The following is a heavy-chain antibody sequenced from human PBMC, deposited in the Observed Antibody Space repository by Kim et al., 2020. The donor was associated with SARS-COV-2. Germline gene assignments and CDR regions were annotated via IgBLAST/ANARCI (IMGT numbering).Heavy chain of an antibody. CDR3: ARSAVAGTFDY. V-gene: IGHV1-3*01. D-gene: IGHD6-19*01. Sequence: KKYSQKFQGRVTITRDTSASTAYMELSSLRSEDTAVFYCARSAVAGTFDYWGQGTLVTVSS. J-gene: IGHJ4*02. CDR2: K.